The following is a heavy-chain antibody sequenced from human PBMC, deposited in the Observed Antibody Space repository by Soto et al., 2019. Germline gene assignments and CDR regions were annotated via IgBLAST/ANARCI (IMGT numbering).Heavy chain of an antibody. V-gene: IGHV3-43*01. CDR3: AKDGASAAGTFS. Sequence: GGSLRLSCAASGFTFDDYTMHWVRQAPGKGLEWVSLISWDGGSTYYADSANGLFTISRDNSKNSLYLQMNSLRTEDTALYYCAKDGASAAGTFSWGQGTLVTVSS. CDR1: GFTFDDYT. J-gene: IGHJ4*02. CDR2: ISWDGGST. D-gene: IGHD6-13*01.